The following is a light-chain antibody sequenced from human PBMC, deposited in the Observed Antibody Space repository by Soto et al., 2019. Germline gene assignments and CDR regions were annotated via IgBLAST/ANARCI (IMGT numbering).Light chain of an antibody. CDR1: QSIRNW. CDR2: DAS. Sequence: DLQLTQSPSTLSASVGDRATITYRTSQSIRNWVAWYQQKPGKAPKLLIFDASSLQSGVPSRFSGSGSGTEFTLTISSLQPDDFATYYCQEYHSYTWTFGQGTKVEIK. V-gene: IGKV1-5*01. J-gene: IGKJ1*01. CDR3: QEYHSYTWT.